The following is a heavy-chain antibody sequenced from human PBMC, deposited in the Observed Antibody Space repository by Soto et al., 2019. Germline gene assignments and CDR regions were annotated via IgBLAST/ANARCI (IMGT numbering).Heavy chain of an antibody. V-gene: IGHV3-30-3*01. CDR3: ARGITMIQNGMDV. Sequence: PGWSLRLSCAASGFTFSSYAMHWVRQAPGKGLEWVAVISYDGGNKYYADSVKGRFTTSSDNSKNTRYLQMNSLRAEDTAVYYCARGITMIQNGMDVWGQGTTVTVSS. J-gene: IGHJ6*02. CDR2: ISYDGGNK. CDR1: GFTFSSYA. D-gene: IGHD3-22*01.